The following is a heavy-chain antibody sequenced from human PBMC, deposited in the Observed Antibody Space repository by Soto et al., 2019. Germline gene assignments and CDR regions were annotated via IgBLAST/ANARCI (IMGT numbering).Heavy chain of an antibody. CDR2: IYWNDDK. Sequence: SGPTLVNPTQTLTLTCTFSGFSLSTSGVGVGWIRQPPGKALEWLALIYWNDDKRYSPSLKSRLTITKDTSKNQVVLTMTNMDPLDTATYSCAHRRYDILTGYLAFDYWGQGTLVTVSS. CDR3: AHRRYDILTGYLAFDY. CDR1: GFSLSTSGVG. D-gene: IGHD3-9*01. J-gene: IGHJ4*02. V-gene: IGHV2-5*01.